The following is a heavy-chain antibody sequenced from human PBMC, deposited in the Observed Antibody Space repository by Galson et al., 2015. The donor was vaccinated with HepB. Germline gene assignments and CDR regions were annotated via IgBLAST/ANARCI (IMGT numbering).Heavy chain of an antibody. CDR2: IDPSDSYT. D-gene: IGHD6-13*01. CDR1: GYSFTSYW. J-gene: IGHJ5*02. V-gene: IGHV5-10-1*01. Sequence: QSGAEVKKPGESLRISCKGSGYSFTSYWISWVRQMPGKGLEWMGRIDPSDSYTNYSPSFQGHVTISADKSISTAYLQWSSLKASDTAMYYCARQFIAAAGSGVRNWFDPWGQGTLVTASS. CDR3: ARQFIAAAGSGVRNWFDP.